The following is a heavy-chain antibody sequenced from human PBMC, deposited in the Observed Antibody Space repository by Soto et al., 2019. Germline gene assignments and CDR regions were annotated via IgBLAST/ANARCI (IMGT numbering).Heavy chain of an antibody. J-gene: IGHJ4*02. V-gene: IGHV1-18*01. CDR1: GYTFTSYG. CDR3: ARGVPTYYDFWSGQFDY. D-gene: IGHD3-3*01. CDR2: ISAYNGNT. Sequence: ASVKVSCKASGYTFTSYGISWVRQAPGQGLEWMGWISAYNGNTNYAQKLQGRVTTTTDTSTSTAYMELRSLRSDDTAVYYCARGVPTYYDFWSGQFDYWGQGTLVTVSS.